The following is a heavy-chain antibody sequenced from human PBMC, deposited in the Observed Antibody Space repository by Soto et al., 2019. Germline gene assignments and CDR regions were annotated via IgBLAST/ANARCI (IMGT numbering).Heavy chain of an antibody. D-gene: IGHD4-17*01. Sequence: GGSLRLSCVASGFTFSNYNMSWVRQAPGKGLEWVGFIRSKAYGGTTEYAASVKGRFTISRDDSKSIAYLQMNSLKTEDTAVYYCTNHGDYALYYYYGMDVWGQGTTVTVSS. CDR3: TNHGDYALYYYYGMDV. CDR1: GFTFSNYN. J-gene: IGHJ6*02. V-gene: IGHV3-49*04. CDR2: IRSKAYGGTT.